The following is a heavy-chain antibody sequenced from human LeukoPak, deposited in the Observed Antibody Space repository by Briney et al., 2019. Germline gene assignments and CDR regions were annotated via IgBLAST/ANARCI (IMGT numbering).Heavy chain of an antibody. D-gene: IGHD1-26*01. CDR1: GFTFSSYW. CDR3: ARDSMNRRSYWAY. V-gene: IGHV3-7*01. Sequence: SGGSLRLSCAASGFTFSSYWMSWVRQAPGKGLEWVANIKQDGSEKYYVDSVKGRFTISRDNAKNSLYLQMNSLRAEDTAVYYCARDSMNRRSYWAYWGQGTLVTVSS. J-gene: IGHJ4*02. CDR2: IKQDGSEK.